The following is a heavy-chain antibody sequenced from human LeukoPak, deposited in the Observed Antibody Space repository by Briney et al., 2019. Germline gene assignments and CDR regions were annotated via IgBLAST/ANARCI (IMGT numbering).Heavy chain of an antibody. J-gene: IGHJ5*02. D-gene: IGHD3-22*01. CDR3: ARVTYYYDSSGHDTNWFDP. CDR2: IYYSGST. CDR1: GGSISGDYY. V-gene: IGHV4-61*08. Sequence: SETLSLTCTVSGGSISGDYYWSWIRQPPGKGLEWIGYIYYSGSTNYNPSLKSRVTISVDTSKNQFSLKLSSVTAADTAVYYCARVTYYYDSSGHDTNWFDPWGQGTLVTVSS.